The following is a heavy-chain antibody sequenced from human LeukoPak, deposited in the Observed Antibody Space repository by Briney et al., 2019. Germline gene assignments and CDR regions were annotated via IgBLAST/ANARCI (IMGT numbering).Heavy chain of an antibody. V-gene: IGHV3-30*02. Sequence: GGSLRLSCAASGFTFSSYGMHWVRQAPGEGLEWVAFIRYDGSNKYYADSVKGRFTISRDNSKNTLYLQMNSLRAEDTAVYYCAKEAYYYGSGSYYLYPYYFDYWGQGTLVTVSS. D-gene: IGHD3-10*01. J-gene: IGHJ4*02. CDR1: GFTFSSYG. CDR2: IRYDGSNK. CDR3: AKEAYYYGSGSYYLYPYYFDY.